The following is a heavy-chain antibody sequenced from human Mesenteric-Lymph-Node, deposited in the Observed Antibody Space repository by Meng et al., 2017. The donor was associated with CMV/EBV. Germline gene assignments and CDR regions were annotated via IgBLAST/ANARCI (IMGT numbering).Heavy chain of an antibody. D-gene: IGHD1-1*01. Sequence: WKASGFILSSYGSSWVRQAPGQGLGWMGWISSFNGYAHYAQSLQGRVTMTTDTSTGTAYMDLRSLTSDDTAVYFCARNGSGNYIDSWGQGTLVTVSS. CDR2: ISSFNGYA. CDR3: ARNGSGNYIDS. CDR1: GFILSSYG. J-gene: IGHJ4*02. V-gene: IGHV1-18*01.